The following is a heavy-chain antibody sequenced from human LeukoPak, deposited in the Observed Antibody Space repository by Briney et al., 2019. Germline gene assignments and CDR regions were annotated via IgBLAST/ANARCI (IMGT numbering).Heavy chain of an antibody. J-gene: IGHJ5*02. CDR3: ARASPITIFGVVIPNWFDP. V-gene: IGHV1-46*01. Sequence: ASVKVSCKASGYTFTSYYMHWVRQAPGQGLGWMGIINPSGGSTSYAQKFQGRVTMTRDTSTSTVYMELSSLRSEDTAVYYCARASPITIFGVVIPNWFDPWGQGTLVTVSS. D-gene: IGHD3-3*01. CDR1: GYTFTSYY. CDR2: INPSGGST.